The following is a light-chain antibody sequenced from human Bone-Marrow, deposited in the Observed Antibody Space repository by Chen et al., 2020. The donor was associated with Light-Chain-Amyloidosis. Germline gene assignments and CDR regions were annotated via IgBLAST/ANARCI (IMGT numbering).Light chain of an antibody. J-gene: IGLJ3*02. CDR3: QSYQGSSQGV. Sequence: FILTPPHSVSDSPADTVTLPCPRCSGSIATNYVQWYQQRPGSSPTTVIYEDDQRPSGVPDRFSGSIDRSSNTASLTSSGLETEDEADYYCQSYQGSSQGVFGGGTKLTVL. CDR1: SGSIATNY. CDR2: EDD. V-gene: IGLV6-57*01.